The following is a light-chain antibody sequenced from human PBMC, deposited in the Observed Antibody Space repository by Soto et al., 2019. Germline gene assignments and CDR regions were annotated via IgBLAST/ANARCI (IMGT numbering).Light chain of an antibody. J-gene: IGLJ1*01. CDR1: SSDVGGYNY. CDR2: DVS. V-gene: IGLV2-14*03. CDR3: SSYTRSSTLYV. Sequence: QSALTQPASVSGSPGQSITISCTGTSSDVGGYNYVSWYQHHPGKAPKLMIYDVSNRPSGVSNRFSGSKSGNTASMTISGLQAEDEAGYYCSSYTRSSTLYVFGTGTKLTVL.